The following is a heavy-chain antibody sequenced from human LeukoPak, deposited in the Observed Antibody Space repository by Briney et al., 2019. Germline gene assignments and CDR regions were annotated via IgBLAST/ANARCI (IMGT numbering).Heavy chain of an antibody. CDR3: ARGRDRSKAGDL. CDR2: IHPSGIL. J-gene: IGHJ5*02. V-gene: IGHV4-34*01. Sequence: SETLSLTCDVYGGSCDDYYCSWIRQPPGKGLEWIGEIHPSGILYYNWSLVSRVTVSIDTSKNKFSLRLTSETAADTAFYYCARGRDRSKAGDLWGQGSLVTVSS. CDR1: GGSCDDYY. D-gene: IGHD5-24*01.